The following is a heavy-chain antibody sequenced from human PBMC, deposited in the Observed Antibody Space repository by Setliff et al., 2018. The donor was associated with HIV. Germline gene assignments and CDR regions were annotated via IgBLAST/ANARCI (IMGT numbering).Heavy chain of an antibody. CDR3: ASPGGYCSSTSCHSFDY. CDR1: GGSISSYY. V-gene: IGHV4-4*09. D-gene: IGHD2-2*01. CDR2: IYTSGST. J-gene: IGHJ4*02. Sequence: PSETLSLTCTVSGGSISSYYWSWIRQPPGKGLEWIGYIYTSGSTNYNPSLKSRVTISVDTSKNQFSLKLSSVTAADTAVYYCASPGGYCSSTSCHSFDYWGQGTLVTVSS.